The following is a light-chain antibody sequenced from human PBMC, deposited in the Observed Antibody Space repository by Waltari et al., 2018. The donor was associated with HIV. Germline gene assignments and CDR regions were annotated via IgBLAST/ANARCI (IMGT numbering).Light chain of an antibody. CDR1: HIPTRN. J-gene: IGLJ2*01. CDR3: QVWDSSTVV. Sequence: SYAPTQPLSVSVPLGQTARIICGGYHIPTRNFYWYQQQPGQAPLLVIYRDTNRHSGIDERFSGSKSGNTATLTISRAQAGDEADYYCQVWDSSTVVCGGGTQLTVL. V-gene: IGLV3-9*01. CDR2: RDT.